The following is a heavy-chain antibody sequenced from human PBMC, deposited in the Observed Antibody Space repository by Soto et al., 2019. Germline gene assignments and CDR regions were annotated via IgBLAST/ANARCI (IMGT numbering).Heavy chain of an antibody. CDR2: VYWTGST. CDR3: ARSHYTYGLLIDY. CDR1: GDSITTNGYY. Sequence: SETLSLTCSVSGDSITTNGYYWGWIRQPPGKGLQWIGNVYWTGSTFSHPSLTSRVFISVDTSKNEFSLRLTCVTAADTAVYYCARSHYTYGLLIDYWGPGTLVTV. V-gene: IGHV4-39*01. J-gene: IGHJ4*02. D-gene: IGHD2-8*01.